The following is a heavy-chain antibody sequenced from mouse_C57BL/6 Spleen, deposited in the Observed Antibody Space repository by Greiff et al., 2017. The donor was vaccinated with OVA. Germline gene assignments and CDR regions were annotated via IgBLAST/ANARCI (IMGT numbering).Heavy chain of an antibody. D-gene: IGHD1-1*01. Sequence: QVQLQQSGAELVRPGASVTLSCKASGYTFTDYEMHWVKQTPVHGLEWIGAIDPETGGTAYNQKFKGKATLTADKSSSTAYMELRSLTSEDAAVYYCTRRIDYYGMDYYDYWGQGTTLTVSS. J-gene: IGHJ2*01. CDR3: TRRIDYYGMDYYDY. CDR1: GYTFTDYE. CDR2: IDPETGGT. V-gene: IGHV1-15*01.